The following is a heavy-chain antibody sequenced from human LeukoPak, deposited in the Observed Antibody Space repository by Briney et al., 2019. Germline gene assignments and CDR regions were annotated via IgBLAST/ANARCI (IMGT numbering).Heavy chain of an antibody. CDR3: ARRAPAENYHYYGMDV. V-gene: IGHV3-30*03. D-gene: IGHD5-24*01. CDR2: ISYDGSNK. Sequence: GGSLRLSCAASGFTFSSYGMLWVRQAPGKGLEWVAVISYDGSNKYYADSVKGRFTISRDNSKNTLYLQMTSLRAEDTAVYYCARRAPAENYHYYGMDVWGQGTTVTVSS. CDR1: GFTFSSYG. J-gene: IGHJ6*01.